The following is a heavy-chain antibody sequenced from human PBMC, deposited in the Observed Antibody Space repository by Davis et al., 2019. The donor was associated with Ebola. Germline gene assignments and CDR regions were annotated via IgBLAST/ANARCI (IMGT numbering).Heavy chain of an antibody. D-gene: IGHD3-10*01. CDR3: AKEIGDYFDY. CDR1: GFTFDDYA. Sequence: PGGSLRLSCAASGFTFDDYAMHWVRQAPGKGLEWVSGISWNSGSIGYADSVKGRFTISRDNAKNSLYLQMNSLRAEDTALYYCAKEIGDYFDYWGQGTLVTVSS. J-gene: IGHJ4*02. V-gene: IGHV3-9*01. CDR2: ISWNSGSI.